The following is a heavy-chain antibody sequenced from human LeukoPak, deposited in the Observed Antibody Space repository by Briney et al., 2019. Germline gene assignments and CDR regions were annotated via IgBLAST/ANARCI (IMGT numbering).Heavy chain of an antibody. CDR3: ARTGIAAAATDDAFDI. D-gene: IGHD6-13*01. CDR2: IYTSGST. Sequence: SETLSLTCTVSGGSISSGRYYWSWLRQPAGKGLEWIGRIYTSGSTNYNPSLKSRVTISVDTSKNQFSLKLSSVTAADTAVYYCARTGIAAAATDDAFDIWGQGTMVTVSS. J-gene: IGHJ3*02. CDR1: GGSISSGRYY. V-gene: IGHV4-61*02.